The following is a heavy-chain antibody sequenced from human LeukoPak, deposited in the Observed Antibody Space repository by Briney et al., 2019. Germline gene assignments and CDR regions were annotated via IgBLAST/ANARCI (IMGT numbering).Heavy chain of an antibody. Sequence: GGSLRLSCAASGFTFSSYWMSWVRQAPGKGLEWVANIKQDGSEKYYVDSVKGRFTISRDNAKNSLYLQMNSLRAEDTAVYYCAKDHREMGYCSSTSCYGGFDPWGQGTLVTVSS. D-gene: IGHD2-2*01. CDR2: IKQDGSEK. CDR1: GFTFSSYW. V-gene: IGHV3-7*03. J-gene: IGHJ5*02. CDR3: AKDHREMGYCSSTSCYGGFDP.